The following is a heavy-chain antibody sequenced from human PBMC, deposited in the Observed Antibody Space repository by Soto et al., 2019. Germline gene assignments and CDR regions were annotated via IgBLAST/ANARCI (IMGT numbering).Heavy chain of an antibody. D-gene: IGHD2-15*01. CDR3: AARQLDIVVVVAALNWFDP. CDR1: GGSLSSSSYY. V-gene: IGHV4-39*01. CDR2: IYYSGST. Sequence: SETLSLTCTVSGGSLSSSSYYWGWIRQPPGKGVEWIGSIYYSGSTYYNPSLKSRVTISVDTSKNQFSLKLSSVTAADTAVYYCAARQLDIVVVVAALNWFDPWGQGTLVTVSS. J-gene: IGHJ5*02.